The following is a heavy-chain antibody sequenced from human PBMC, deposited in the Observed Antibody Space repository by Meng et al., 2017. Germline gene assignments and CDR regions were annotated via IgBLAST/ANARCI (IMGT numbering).Heavy chain of an antibody. V-gene: IGHV6-1*02. CDR2: TYYRSKWYN. CDR1: GDSVSSNSAA. Sequence: QVQLQQQGPGRVKPPQTLSLTCAISGDSVSSNSAAWNWIRQSPSRGLEWLGRTYYRSKWYNEYTVSVKSRITINPDTSKNQFSLQLNSVTPEDTAVYYCARAYCSGGSCEFDYWGQGTLVTVSS. D-gene: IGHD2-15*01. CDR3: ARAYCSGGSCEFDY. J-gene: IGHJ4*02.